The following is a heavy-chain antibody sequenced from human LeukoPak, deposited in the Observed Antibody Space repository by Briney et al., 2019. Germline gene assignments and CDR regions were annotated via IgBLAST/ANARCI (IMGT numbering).Heavy chain of an antibody. D-gene: IGHD1-26*01. CDR3: ARVSDSTSHYDY. CDR2: IVPIFGTA. V-gene: IGHV1-69*13. Sequence: GASVKVSCKASGGTFSSYAISWVRQAPGQGLEWMGGIVPIFGTANYAQKFQGRVTITADESTSTAYMELSSLRSEDTAVYYCARVSDSTSHYDYWGQGTLVTVSS. CDR1: GGTFSSYA. J-gene: IGHJ4*02.